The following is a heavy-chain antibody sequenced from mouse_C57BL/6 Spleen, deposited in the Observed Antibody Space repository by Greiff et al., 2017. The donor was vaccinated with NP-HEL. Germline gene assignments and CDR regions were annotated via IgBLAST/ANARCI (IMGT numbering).Heavy chain of an antibody. CDR2: ISSGSSTI. V-gene: IGHV5-17*01. J-gene: IGHJ4*01. Sequence: EVKVVESGGGLVKPGGSLKLSCAASGFTFSDYGMHWVRQAPEKGLEWVAYISSGSSTIYYADTVKGRFPISRDNAKNTLFLQMTSLRSEDTAMYYCATHGRTRGYYAMDYWGQGTSVTVSS. CDR1: GFTFSDYG. CDR3: ATHGRTRGYYAMDY. D-gene: IGHD1-2*01.